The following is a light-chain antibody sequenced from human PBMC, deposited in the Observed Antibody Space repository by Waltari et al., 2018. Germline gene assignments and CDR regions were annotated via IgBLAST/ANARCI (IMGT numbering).Light chain of an antibody. CDR2: ENT. CDR3: GTWDSSLSGAV. CDR1: SSTLGNNY. V-gene: IGLV1-51*02. J-gene: IGLJ7*01. Sequence: QSVFTQPPSVSAAPGQRVTISCSGGSSTLGNNYVSWYRQFPGTAPKLLIYENTERPSGIPGRFSGSKSGTSATLDITGLQAGDEADYYCGTWDSSLSGAVFGGGTHLTVL.